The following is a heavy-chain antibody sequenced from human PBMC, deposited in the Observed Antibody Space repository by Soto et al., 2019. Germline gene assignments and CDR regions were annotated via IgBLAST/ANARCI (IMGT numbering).Heavy chain of an antibody. V-gene: IGHV1-2*04. D-gene: IGHD5-12*01. CDR2: INPKSGGT. Sequence: ASVKVSCKASGYTFTGYYMHWVRQAPGQGLEWMGWINPKSGGTNYAQKFQGWVTMTRDTSISTAYMELSRLSSDGTAGYCCARDQARTSGYAVYSYFCMDVLRQAPTVIVS. CDR1: GYTFTGYY. J-gene: IGHJ6*02. CDR3: ARDQARTSGYAVYSYFCMDV.